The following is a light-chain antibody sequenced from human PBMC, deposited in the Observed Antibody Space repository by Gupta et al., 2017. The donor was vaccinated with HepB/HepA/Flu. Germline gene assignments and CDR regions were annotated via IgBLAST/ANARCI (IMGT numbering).Light chain of an antibody. CDR1: SRHSRSA. CDR3: QTCATGVRV. J-gene: IGLJ3*02. CDR2: VKSDGSH. Sequence: QLVVPHSPSASASLGASVQLTCPLSSRHSRSAIAWHQQQPQKGPRYVMKVKSDGSHSKGDGIPDRFSGSSSVTERYLTISSLQAEDEDDYYCQTCATGVRVFGGGTKLTVL. V-gene: IGLV4-69*01.